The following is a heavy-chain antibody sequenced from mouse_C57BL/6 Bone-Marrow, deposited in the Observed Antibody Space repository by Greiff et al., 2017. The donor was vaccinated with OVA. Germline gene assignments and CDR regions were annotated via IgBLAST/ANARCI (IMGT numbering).Heavy chain of an antibody. CDR3: ARNYDYWYFDV. CDR1: GYSITSGYY. V-gene: IGHV3-6*01. Sequence: DVKLLESGPGLVKPSQSLSLTCSVTGYSITSGYYWNWIRQFPGNKLEWMGYISYDGSNNYNPSLKNRISITRDTSKNQFFLKLNSVTTEDTATYYCARNYDYWYFDVWGTGTTVTVSS. J-gene: IGHJ1*03. CDR2: ISYDGSN. D-gene: IGHD1-1*01.